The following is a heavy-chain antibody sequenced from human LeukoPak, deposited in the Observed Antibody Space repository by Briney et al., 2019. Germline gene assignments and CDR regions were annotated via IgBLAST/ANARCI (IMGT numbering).Heavy chain of an antibody. CDR2: IYYSGST. D-gene: IGHD3-10*01. CDR3: ARRLLWFGSHYDY. CDR1: GGSISSYY. J-gene: IGHJ4*02. V-gene: IGHV4-59*12. Sequence: SETLSLTCSVSGGSISSYYWSWIRQPPGKGLEWIGYIYYSGSTKYNPSLKSRVTISVDTSKNQFSLKLSSVTAADTAVYYCARRLLWFGSHYDYWGQGTLVTVSS.